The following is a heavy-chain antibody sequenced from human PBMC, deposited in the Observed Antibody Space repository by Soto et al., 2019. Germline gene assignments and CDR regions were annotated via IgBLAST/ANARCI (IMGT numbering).Heavy chain of an antibody. J-gene: IGHJ4*02. D-gene: IGHD6-19*01. CDR3: ARVHLAVAGDHFDY. CDR2: INHSGSI. Sequence: SETLSLTCAVYGGSFSGYYWSWIRQPPGKGLEWIGEINHSGSINYNPSLKSRVTISVDTSKNQFSLKLSSVTAADTAVYYCARVHLAVAGDHFDYWGQGTLVTVSS. V-gene: IGHV4-34*01. CDR1: GGSFSGYY.